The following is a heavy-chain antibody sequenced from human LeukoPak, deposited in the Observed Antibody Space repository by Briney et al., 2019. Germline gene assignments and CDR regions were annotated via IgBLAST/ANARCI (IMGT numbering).Heavy chain of an antibody. Sequence: GSLRLSCAASGFTFSNYAMGWVRQAPGRGLEWVSSISGGGVSTYYADSVKGRFTISRDNAKNSLYLQMNSLRAEDTAVYYCARVSLVGDAFDIWGQGTMVTVSS. CDR1: GFTFSNYA. CDR2: ISGGGVST. V-gene: IGHV3-23*01. D-gene: IGHD6-6*01. CDR3: ARVSLVGDAFDI. J-gene: IGHJ3*02.